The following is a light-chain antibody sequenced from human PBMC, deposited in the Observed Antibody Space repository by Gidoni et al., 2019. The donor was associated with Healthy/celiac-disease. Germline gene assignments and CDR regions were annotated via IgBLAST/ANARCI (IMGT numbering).Light chain of an antibody. Sequence: QPVLTQPPSASASLAASVPLTCTLSSGYSTYKVDWYQQRPGKGPRFVMRVGTGGIVGSKGDGIPDRFSVLGSGLNRYLTIKNIQEEDESDYHCGADHGSGSNFVVFGGGTKLTVL. CDR3: GADHGSGSNFVV. J-gene: IGLJ2*01. CDR2: VGTGGIVG. CDR1: SGYSTYK. V-gene: IGLV9-49*01.